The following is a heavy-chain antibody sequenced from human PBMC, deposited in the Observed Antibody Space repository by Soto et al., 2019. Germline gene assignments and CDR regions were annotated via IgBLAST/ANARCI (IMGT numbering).Heavy chain of an antibody. CDR2: IKQDGSEK. V-gene: IGHV3-7*01. CDR3: AREEARVRGVYAFDI. Sequence: GGSLRLSCAASGFSFSYYWMSWVRQAPGKRLEWVANIKQDGSEKHYVDSVKGRFTISRDNAENSLYLQMSSLRAEDTAVYYCAREEARVRGVYAFDIWGQGTMVTVSS. D-gene: IGHD3-10*01. CDR1: GFSFSYYW. J-gene: IGHJ3*02.